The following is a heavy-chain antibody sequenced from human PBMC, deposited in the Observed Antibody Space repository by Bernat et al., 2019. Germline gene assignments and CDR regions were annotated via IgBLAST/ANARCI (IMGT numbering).Heavy chain of an antibody. CDR3: TADIVVVPAAIHYYYMDV. J-gene: IGHJ6*03. CDR1: GFTFSNAW. D-gene: IGHD2-2*01. CDR2: IKSKTDGGTT. Sequence: EVQLVESGGGLVKPGGSLRLSCAASGFTFSNAWMSWVRQAPGKGLEWVGRIKSKTDGGTTEYAAPVKGRFTISRDDSKNTLYLQMNSLKTEDTAVYYCTADIVVVPAAIHYYYMDVWGKGTTVTVSS. V-gene: IGHV3-15*01.